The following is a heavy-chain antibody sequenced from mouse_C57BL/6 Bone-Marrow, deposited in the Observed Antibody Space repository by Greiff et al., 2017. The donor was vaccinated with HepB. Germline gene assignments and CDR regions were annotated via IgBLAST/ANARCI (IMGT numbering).Heavy chain of an antibody. Sequence: EVQLQESGAELVKPGASVKLSCTASGFNIKDYYMHWVKQRTEQGLEWIGRIDPEDGEIKYAPKFQGKATITADTSSTTAYLQLSSLTSEDTAVYYCARWDDYVGGYYAMDYWGQGTTVTVSS. J-gene: IGHJ4*01. V-gene: IGHV14-2*01. CDR1: GFNIKDYY. CDR3: ARWDDYVGGYYAMDY. CDR2: IDPEDGEI. D-gene: IGHD2-4*01.